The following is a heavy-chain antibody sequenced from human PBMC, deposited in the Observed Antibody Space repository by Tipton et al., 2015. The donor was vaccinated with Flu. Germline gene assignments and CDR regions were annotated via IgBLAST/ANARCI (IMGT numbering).Heavy chain of an antibody. CDR2: ISSSGSTI. CDR1: GCTFSDYC. J-gene: IGHJ4*02. V-gene: IGHV3-11*01. Sequence: SLSLTCAASGCTFSDYCMSWIRQAPGKGLEWVSYISSSGSTIYYADSVKGRFTISRDNAKNSLFLQMNSMRAEDTAVYYGAREAGVGATPGDFDYWGQGTLVTVSS. CDR3: AREAGVGATPGDFDY. D-gene: IGHD1-26*01.